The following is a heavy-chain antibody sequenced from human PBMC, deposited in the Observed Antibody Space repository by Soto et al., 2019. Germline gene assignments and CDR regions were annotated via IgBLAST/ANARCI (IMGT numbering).Heavy chain of an antibody. D-gene: IGHD3-10*01. CDR2: ISGSGGST. Sequence: GGSLRLSCAASGFTFSSYAMSWVRQAPGKGLEWVSAISGSGGSTYYADSVKGRFTISRDNSKNTLYLQMNSLRAEDTAVYYCAKDQPYYYGSGSPWFYFDYWGQGTLVTVSS. V-gene: IGHV3-23*01. J-gene: IGHJ4*02. CDR3: AKDQPYYYGSGSPWFYFDY. CDR1: GFTFSSYA.